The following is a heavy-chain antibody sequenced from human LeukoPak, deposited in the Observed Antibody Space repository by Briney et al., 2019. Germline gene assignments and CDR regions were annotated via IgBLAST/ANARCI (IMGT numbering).Heavy chain of an antibody. V-gene: IGHV3-30*18. J-gene: IGHJ4*02. CDR2: ISYDGSNK. D-gene: IGHD6-19*01. CDR1: GFTFSSYG. CDR3: AKEDSSGWSYYFDC. Sequence: GGSLRLSCAASGFTFSSYGMHWVRQAPGKGLEWVAVISYDGSNKYYADSVKGRFTISRDNSKNTLYLQMNSLRAEDTAVYYCAKEDSSGWSYYFDCWGQGTLVTVSS.